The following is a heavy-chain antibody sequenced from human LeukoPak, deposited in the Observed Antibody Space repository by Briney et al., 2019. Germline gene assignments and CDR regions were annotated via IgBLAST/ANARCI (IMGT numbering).Heavy chain of an antibody. Sequence: SVKVSCKASGGTFSSYAISWVRQAPGQGLEWMGGIIPIFGTANYAQKFQGRVTITADESTSTAYMELSSLRSEDTAVYYCARDYSSGWPNFDYWGQGTLVTVSS. D-gene: IGHD6-19*01. J-gene: IGHJ4*02. CDR2: IIPIFGTA. CDR3: ARDYSSGWPNFDY. V-gene: IGHV1-69*13. CDR1: GGTFSSYA.